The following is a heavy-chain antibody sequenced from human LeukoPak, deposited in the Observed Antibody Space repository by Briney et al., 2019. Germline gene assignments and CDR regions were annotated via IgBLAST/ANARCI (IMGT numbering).Heavy chain of an antibody. CDR2: ITAYNGNT. CDR3: ARDRAQQPKRVIDY. Sequence: GASVKVSGTASGYTFTSYVISGVGQAPGQGLEWMGWITAYNGNTNYAQKLQGRVTMTTDTSTSTASTKLRSLRPDDTAVYYCARDRAQQPKRVIDYWGQETLVPVSS. D-gene: IGHD6-13*01. V-gene: IGHV1-18*04. CDR1: GYTFTSYV. J-gene: IGHJ4*02.